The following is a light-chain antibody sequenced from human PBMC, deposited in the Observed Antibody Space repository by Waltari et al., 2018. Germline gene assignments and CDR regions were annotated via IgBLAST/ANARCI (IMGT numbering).Light chain of an antibody. V-gene: IGKV1-9*01. Sequence: DIQLTQSPSFLSASVGDRVTITCRASQGISTYLAWYQFKPGKAPKLLIYTASTLQAGVPSRFSGSGSGTDFTLTISSLQPEDFATYFCQQLKSYPLTFAVGTEVEIK. CDR2: TAS. J-gene: IGKJ4*01. CDR1: QGISTY. CDR3: QQLKSYPLT.